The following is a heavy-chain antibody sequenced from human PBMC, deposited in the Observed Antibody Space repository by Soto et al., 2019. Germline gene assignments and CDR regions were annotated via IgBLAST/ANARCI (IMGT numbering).Heavy chain of an antibody. V-gene: IGHV1-69*06. CDR2: IIPIFGTA. D-gene: IGHD3-10*01. CDR3: ARDYGDGSGSYYARFDY. CDR1: GGTFSSYA. Sequence: GASVKVSCKASGGTFSSYAISWVRQAPGQGLEWMGGIIPIFGTANYAQKFQGRVTITADKSTSTAYMELSSLRSEDTAVYYCARDYGDGSGSYYARFDYWGQGTLVTVS. J-gene: IGHJ4*02.